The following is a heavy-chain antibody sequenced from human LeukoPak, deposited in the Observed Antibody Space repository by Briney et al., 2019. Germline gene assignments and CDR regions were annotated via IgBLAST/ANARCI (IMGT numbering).Heavy chain of an antibody. J-gene: IGHJ4*02. V-gene: IGHV3-23*01. CDR2: ISERGGGT. CDR1: GITLSNYC. CDR3: AKRGIVIRAVIIIGFHKEAYYFDY. Sequence: GGSLRLSCVASGITLSNYCMSWVRQAPGKGLEWVSGISERGGGTNYADSVKGRFIISRDTSKNTVYLQMNSLRVEDTAVYFCAKRGIVIRAVIIIGFHKEAYYFDYWGQGILVTVSS. D-gene: IGHD3-10*01.